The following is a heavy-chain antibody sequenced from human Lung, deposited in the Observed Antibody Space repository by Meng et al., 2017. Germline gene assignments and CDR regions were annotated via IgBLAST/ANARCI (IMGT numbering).Heavy chain of an antibody. V-gene: IGHV1-2*06. J-gene: IGHJ4*02. CDR1: GYNFPDYY. D-gene: IGHD6-25*01. CDR2: INPKSGDT. CDR3: ARDEDISAAGKLFGDY. Sequence: QVQLVQSWAGVKNPGASVKVSCKPSGYNFPDYYIHRVRRAPGQGLEWMGRINPKSGDTHYAQKFQARVTMTGDTSISTAYMELSGLRSDDTAMYYCARDEDISAAGKLFGDYWGQGTLVTVSS.